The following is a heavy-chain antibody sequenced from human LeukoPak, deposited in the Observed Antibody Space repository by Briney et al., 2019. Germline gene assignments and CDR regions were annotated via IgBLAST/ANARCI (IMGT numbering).Heavy chain of an antibody. CDR3: AKEKKSGGWPIDN. V-gene: IGHV3-23*01. CDR1: GFTFSSYA. D-gene: IGHD2-15*01. J-gene: IGHJ4*02. Sequence: PGRSLRLSCAASGFTFSSYAMSWVRQAPGKGLEWVSGIGHGGIHTYYADSVKGRFIISRDDSKNTLYLQMNSLRADDTAVYHCAKEKKSGGWPIDNWGQGALVTVSS. CDR2: IGHGGIHT.